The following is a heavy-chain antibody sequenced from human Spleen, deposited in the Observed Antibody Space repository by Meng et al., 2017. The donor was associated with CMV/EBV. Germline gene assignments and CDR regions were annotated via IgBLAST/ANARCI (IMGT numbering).Heavy chain of an antibody. CDR1: GYNIIELS. J-gene: IGHJ4*02. Sequence: ASVKVSCKVSGYNIIELSMQWVRQAPGKGLEWMGGFDPEDGETIYAQKFQGRVSLTEDTSTNTAYVELSGLISADTAVYYCVTDDLCSGGDCSVGYWGQGVLVTVSS. CDR3: VTDDLCSGGDCSVGY. CDR2: FDPEDGET. D-gene: IGHD2-21*02. V-gene: IGHV1-24*01.